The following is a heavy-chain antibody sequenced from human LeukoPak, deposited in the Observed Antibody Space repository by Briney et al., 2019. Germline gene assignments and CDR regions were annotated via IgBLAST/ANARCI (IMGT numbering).Heavy chain of an antibody. V-gene: IGHV3-33*01. Sequence: GGSLRLSCAASGFTFSSYGMHWVRQAPGKGLEWVAVIWYDGSNKYYADSVKGRFTISRDNSKNTLYLQMNSLRAEDTAVYYCARGKYSGKPRNCFDPWGQGTLVTVSS. CDR3: ARGKYSGKPRNCFDP. D-gene: IGHD1-26*01. CDR2: IWYDGSNK. J-gene: IGHJ5*02. CDR1: GFTFSSYG.